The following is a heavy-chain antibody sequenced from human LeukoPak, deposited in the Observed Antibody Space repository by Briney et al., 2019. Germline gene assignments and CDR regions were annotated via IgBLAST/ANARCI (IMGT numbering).Heavy chain of an antibody. CDR3: ARDRDPGYYDTNGYRRVNAFDI. CDR2: LTTSGSTK. V-gene: IGHV3-48*04. CDR1: GFTFSSYS. D-gene: IGHD3-22*01. Sequence: GGSLRLSCAASGFTFSSYSMNWVRQAPGKGLEWISYLTTSGSTKYYADSVKGRFTISRDNAKNSLFLQMNSLRAEDTAVYYCARDRDPGYYDTNGYRRVNAFDIWGQGTMVTVSS. J-gene: IGHJ3*02.